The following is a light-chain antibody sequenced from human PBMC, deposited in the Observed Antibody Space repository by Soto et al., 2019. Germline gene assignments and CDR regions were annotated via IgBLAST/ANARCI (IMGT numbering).Light chain of an antibody. Sequence: DIQVTQSPSSLSASVVDRVTMTCRASQTITNYFNWYQQQSGKAPKFLIYATDTLQSGVPSRFSGSGSGTDYTLNIRSLQPEDFETYSCQHSYNTTHRLGKGTXVEIK. J-gene: IGKJ1*01. CDR1: QTITNY. CDR3: QHSYNTTHR. CDR2: ATD. V-gene: IGKV1-39*01.